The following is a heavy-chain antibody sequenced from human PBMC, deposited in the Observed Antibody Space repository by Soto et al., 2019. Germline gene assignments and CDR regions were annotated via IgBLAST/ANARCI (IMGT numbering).Heavy chain of an antibody. CDR2: ISSSSSYI. CDR1: RFTFSGYI. CDR3: ARDHTSYDFWSGYYTWFDP. D-gene: IGHD3-3*01. Sequence: PGGSLRLSCAASRFTFSGYIMNWVRQSPGKGLEWVSSISSSSSYIYYADSVKGRFTISRDNAKNSLYLQMNSLRAEDTAVYYCARDHTSYDFWSGYYTWFDPWGQGTLVTVSP. V-gene: IGHV3-21*01. J-gene: IGHJ5*02.